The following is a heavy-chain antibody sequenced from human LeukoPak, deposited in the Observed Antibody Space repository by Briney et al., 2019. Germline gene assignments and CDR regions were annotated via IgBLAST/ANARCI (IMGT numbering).Heavy chain of an antibody. CDR2: ISAYNGNT. J-gene: IGHJ4*02. V-gene: IGHV1-18*01. D-gene: IGHD3-3*01. Sequence: ASVKVSCKASGYTLTSYGISWVRQAPGQGLEWMGWISAYNGNTNYAQKLQGRVTMTTDTSTSTAYMELRSLRSDDTAVYYCARDPQVRFLEWVPYYFDYWGQGTLVTVSS. CDR3: ARDPQVRFLEWVPYYFDY. CDR1: GYTLTSYG.